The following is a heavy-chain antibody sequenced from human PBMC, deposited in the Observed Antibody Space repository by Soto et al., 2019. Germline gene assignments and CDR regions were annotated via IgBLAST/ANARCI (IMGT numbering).Heavy chain of an antibody. CDR1: GGSIRTGTYY. Sequence: QLQLQESGPGLVKPSETLSLTCTVSGGSIRTGTYYWDWISQTPGKGLDWIGSGYYSGSTEYNPTLKNRSTTSVYTFKNQFSLKLYSVTAPDPAVDYCVAGLAFCGGDCHSVLGNWFGPWGPGALVTVAS. CDR3: VAGLAFCGGDCHSVLGNWFGP. D-gene: IGHD2-21*02. CDR2: GYYSGST. V-gene: IGHV4-39*01. J-gene: IGHJ5*02.